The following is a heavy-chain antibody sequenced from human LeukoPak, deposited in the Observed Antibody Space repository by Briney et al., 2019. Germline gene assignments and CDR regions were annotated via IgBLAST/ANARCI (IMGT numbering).Heavy chain of an antibody. V-gene: IGHV3-9*01. CDR1: GFTFDDYA. J-gene: IGHJ4*02. CDR2: ISWNSGSI. CDR3: AKGNRIAAAGYFDY. Sequence: GGSLRLSCAASGFTFDDYAMHWVRQAPGKGLEWVSGISWNSGSIGYADSVKGRFTISRDNAKNSLYLQMNSLRAEDTALYYCAKGNRIAAAGYFDYWGQGTLVTVSS. D-gene: IGHD6-13*01.